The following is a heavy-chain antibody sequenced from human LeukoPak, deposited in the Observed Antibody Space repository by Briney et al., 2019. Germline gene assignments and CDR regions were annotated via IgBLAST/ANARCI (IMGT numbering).Heavy chain of an antibody. V-gene: IGHV3-30*02. CDR1: GFTFNTYG. J-gene: IGHJ3*02. Sequence: GGSLRLSCVASGFTFNTYGMHWVRQAPGKGLEWVAFIRYDGSNKYYADSVKGRFTISRDNSKNTLYLQMTSLRAEDTAVYYCARDKGSGSYSAFDIWGQGTMVTVSS. CDR2: IRYDGSNK. CDR3: ARDKGSGSYSAFDI. D-gene: IGHD3-10*01.